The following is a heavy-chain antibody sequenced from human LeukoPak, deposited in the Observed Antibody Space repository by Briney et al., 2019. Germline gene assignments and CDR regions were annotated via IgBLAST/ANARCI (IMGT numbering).Heavy chain of an antibody. J-gene: IGHJ5*02. Sequence: GDSLKISCKGSGYTFTSYWIGWVRPMPGKGLEWMGIIYPGDSDTRYSPSFQGQVIISADKSISTAYLQWSSLKASDTAIYYCARRRSFSTSSNWFDHWGQGTLVTVSS. CDR1: GYTFTSYW. CDR3: ARRRSFSTSSNWFDH. CDR2: IYPGDSDT. V-gene: IGHV5-51*01. D-gene: IGHD6-6*01.